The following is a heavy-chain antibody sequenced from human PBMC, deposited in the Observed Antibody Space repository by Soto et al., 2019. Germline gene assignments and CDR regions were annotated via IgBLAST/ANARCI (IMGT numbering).Heavy chain of an antibody. CDR2: ISGSGDNT. D-gene: IGHD5-12*01. J-gene: IGHJ4*02. Sequence: GVSLRLSCASAGCSFVDYAMTWVRPAEGKGLEWVSAISGSGDNTDYADSVKGRFTISRDNSKNTLYLQLNSLRAEDTALYYCAKGYYSGYDLAYFDYWGQGTLVTVSS. CDR1: GCSFVDYA. CDR3: AKGYYSGYDLAYFDY. V-gene: IGHV3-23*01.